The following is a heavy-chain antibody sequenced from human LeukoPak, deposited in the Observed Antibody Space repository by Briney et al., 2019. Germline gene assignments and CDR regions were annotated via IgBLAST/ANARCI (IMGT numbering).Heavy chain of an antibody. Sequence: PSGTLSLTCGVSGGSVSSANWWTWVRQPPGEGLEWIGEVHLSGRTNYNPSLESRVTMSVDMSENHISLKLTSVTAADTAVYYCAREGGPYRPLDYSGQGTLVTVSS. CDR3: AREGGPYRPLDY. J-gene: IGHJ4*02. CDR2: VHLSGRT. CDR1: GGSVSSANW. V-gene: IGHV4-4*02.